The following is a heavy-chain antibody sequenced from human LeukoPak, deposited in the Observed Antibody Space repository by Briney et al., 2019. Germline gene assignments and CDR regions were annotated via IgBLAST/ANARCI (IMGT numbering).Heavy chain of an antibody. CDR1: GGSFSGDF. J-gene: IGHJ5*02. D-gene: IGHD3-22*01. CDR2: INHGGST. V-gene: IGHV4-34*01. CDR3: ARVYDSSGYTPDWFDP. Sequence: SETLSLTCAVYGGSFSGDFWSWIRQSPGKGLEWIGEINHGGSTTYNPSLKSRVTISVDTSKNQFSLKLSSVTTADTAVYYCARVYDSSGYTPDWFDPWGQGTLVTVSS.